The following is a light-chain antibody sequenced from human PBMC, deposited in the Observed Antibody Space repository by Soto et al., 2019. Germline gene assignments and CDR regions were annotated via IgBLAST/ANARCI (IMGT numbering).Light chain of an antibody. CDR2: EVS. Sequence: QSALAQPPSASGSPGQSVTISCTGTSSDVGGYNYVSWYQQHPGKAPKLMIYEVSNRPSGVPDRFSGSKSGNTASLTVSRLQPEDEADYYCCSYAGSNKSYGFGTGTKVTLL. CDR1: SSDVGGYNY. CDR3: CSYAGSNKSYG. V-gene: IGLV2-8*01. J-gene: IGLJ1*01.